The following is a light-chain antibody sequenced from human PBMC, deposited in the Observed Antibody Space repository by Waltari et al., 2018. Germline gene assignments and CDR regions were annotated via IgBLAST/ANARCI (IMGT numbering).Light chain of an antibody. CDR1: QSVLSRATNKNY. V-gene: IGKV4-1*01. Sequence: DIVMTQSPDSLAVSLGARATISGKSSQSVLSRATNKNYLAWYQQKPGQPPKLLIYWASTRESWVPDRFSGSGSGTDFNLTVSSLQAEDVAVYYCQQYYTTPYTFGQGTKLEIK. CDR2: WAS. J-gene: IGKJ2*01. CDR3: QQYYTTPYT.